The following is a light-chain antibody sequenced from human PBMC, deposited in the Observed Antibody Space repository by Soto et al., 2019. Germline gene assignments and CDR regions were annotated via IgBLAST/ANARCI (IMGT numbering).Light chain of an antibody. CDR3: QQYGSSPQT. CDR2: DTS. Sequence: EIVLTQSPGTLSLSPGERATLSCRASQSLSSSYLAWYQQKPGQAPRLLLYDTSNRATGIPDRFSGSGSGTDFTLTIGRLEPEDCAVYYCQQYGSSPQTFGPGTKVDIK. J-gene: IGKJ3*01. V-gene: IGKV3-20*01. CDR1: QSLSSSY.